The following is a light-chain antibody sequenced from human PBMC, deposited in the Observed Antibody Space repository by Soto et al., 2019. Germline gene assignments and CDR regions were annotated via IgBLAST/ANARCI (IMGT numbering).Light chain of an antibody. V-gene: IGLV2-14*01. J-gene: IGLJ2*01. CDR2: EVT. CDR3: NSYTNSRAVV. Sequence: QSALTQPASVSGSPGQSITISCAGTRDDIGAYDYVSWYQQHPGNAPKLLVYEVTNRPSGVSDRFSGSKSGNTASLTISGLQAEDEADYYCNSYTNSRAVVFGGG. CDR1: RDDIGAYDY.